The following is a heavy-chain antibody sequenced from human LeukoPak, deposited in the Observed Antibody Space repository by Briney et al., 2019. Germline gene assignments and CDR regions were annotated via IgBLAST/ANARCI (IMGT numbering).Heavy chain of an antibody. D-gene: IGHD6-13*01. CDR2: INPSGGST. V-gene: IGHV1-46*01. J-gene: IGHJ6*04. CDR3: ARCSSSCPGMDV. Sequence: ASVKVSCKASGYTFTSYYMHWVRQAPGQGLEWMGIINPSGGSTSYAQKFQGRVTMTRDMSTSTVYMELSSLRSEDTAVYYCARCSSSCPGMDVWGKGTTVTVSS. CDR1: GYTFTSYY.